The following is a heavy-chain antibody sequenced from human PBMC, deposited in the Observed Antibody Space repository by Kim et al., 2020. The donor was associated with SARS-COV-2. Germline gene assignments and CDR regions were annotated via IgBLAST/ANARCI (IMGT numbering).Heavy chain of an antibody. J-gene: IGHJ6*02. Sequence: SETLSRTCAVYGGSFSGYYWSWIRQPPGKGLEWIGEINHSGSTNYNPSLKSRVTISVDTSKNQFSLKLSSVTAADTAVYYCARGLRFLEWLVIDYYYGMDVWGQGTTVTVSS. V-gene: IGHV4-34*01. CDR1: GGSFSGYY. D-gene: IGHD3-3*01. CDR3: ARGLRFLEWLVIDYYYGMDV. CDR2: INHSGST.